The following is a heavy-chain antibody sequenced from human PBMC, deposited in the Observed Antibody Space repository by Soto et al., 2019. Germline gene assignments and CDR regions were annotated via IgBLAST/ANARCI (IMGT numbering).Heavy chain of an antibody. CDR2: ISGSGGST. V-gene: IGHV3-23*01. CDR3: AKYARRSYYYDSSGYGWFDP. Sequence: GGSLRLSCAASGFTFSSYAMSWVRQAPGKGLEWVSAISGSGGSTYYADSVKGRFTISRDNSKNSLYLQMNSLRAEDTALYYCAKYARRSYYYDSSGYGWFDPWGQGTLVTV. D-gene: IGHD3-22*01. CDR1: GFTFSSYA. J-gene: IGHJ5*02.